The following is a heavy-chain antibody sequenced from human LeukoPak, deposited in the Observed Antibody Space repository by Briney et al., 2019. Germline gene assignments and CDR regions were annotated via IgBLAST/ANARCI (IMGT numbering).Heavy chain of an antibody. CDR1: GGSVSSGSYY. D-gene: IGHD6-13*01. CDR3: ARATAYSSSWPTSYYYYGMDV. CDR2: IYYSGST. J-gene: IGHJ6*02. V-gene: IGHV4-61*01. Sequence: SETLSLTCTVSGGSVSSGSYYWSWIRQPPGKGLEWIGYIYYSGSTNYNPSLKSRVTISVDTSKNQFSLKLSSVAAADTAVYYCARATAYSSSWPTSYYYYGMDVWGQGTTVTVSS.